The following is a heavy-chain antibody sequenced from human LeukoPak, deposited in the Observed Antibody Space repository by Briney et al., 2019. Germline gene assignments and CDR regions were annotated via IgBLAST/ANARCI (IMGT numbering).Heavy chain of an antibody. CDR1: GGSFSGYY. D-gene: IGHD3-10*01. Sequence: SETLSLTCAVYGGSFSGYYWSWIRQPPGKGLEWIGYITYSGSTNYNPSLKSRLTISIDTSKNQFSRKLSSVTAADTAVYTKSMVRGTPLRWFDPWGQGTLVTVSS. J-gene: IGHJ5*02. CDR3: SMVRGTPLRWFDP. CDR2: ITYSGST. V-gene: IGHV4-34*03.